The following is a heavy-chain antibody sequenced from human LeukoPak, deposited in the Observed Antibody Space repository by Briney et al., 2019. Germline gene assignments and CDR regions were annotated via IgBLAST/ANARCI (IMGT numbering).Heavy chain of an antibody. CDR2: IYYSGST. Sequence: PSETLSLTCTVSGGSISSSSYYWGWIRQRPGQGLEWVGSIYYSGSTYYNPFLKRRVTISVDTSKNQFSLKLSSVTAADTAVYYCARHLPGYCSSTSCSKHGGNWFDPWGQGTLVTVSS. CDR3: ARHLPGYCSSTSCSKHGGNWFDP. J-gene: IGHJ5*02. V-gene: IGHV4-39*01. D-gene: IGHD2-2*01. CDR1: GGSISSSSYY.